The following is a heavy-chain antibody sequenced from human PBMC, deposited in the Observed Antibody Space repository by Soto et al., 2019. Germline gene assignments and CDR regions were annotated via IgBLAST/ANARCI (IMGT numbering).Heavy chain of an antibody. J-gene: IGHJ4*02. Sequence: EVQLLESGGGLVQPGGSLRLSCAASGFTFSRYAVSWVRQAPGKGLEWVSAISGSGGSTYYADSVRGRFTISRDNSKNTLYLQMNSLRAEDTAVYYCAKSPEGITMIVLTYYFDYWGQGTLVTVSS. CDR3: AKSPEGITMIVLTYYFDY. CDR2: ISGSGGST. D-gene: IGHD3-22*01. V-gene: IGHV3-23*01. CDR1: GFTFSRYA.